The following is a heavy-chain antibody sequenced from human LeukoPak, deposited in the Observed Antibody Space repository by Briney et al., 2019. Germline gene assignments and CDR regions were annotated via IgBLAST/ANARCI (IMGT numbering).Heavy chain of an antibody. Sequence: SVKVSCKASGYTFTSYAMNWVRQAPGQGLEWMGGIIPMFATADYAQKFQGRVTINADESTSTAYMELSSLRSEDTAVYYCARDPSMVRGEKTPYFDYWGQGTLITVSS. V-gene: IGHV1-69*13. CDR2: IIPMFATA. D-gene: IGHD3-10*01. CDR1: GYTFTSYA. CDR3: ARDPSMVRGEKTPYFDY. J-gene: IGHJ4*02.